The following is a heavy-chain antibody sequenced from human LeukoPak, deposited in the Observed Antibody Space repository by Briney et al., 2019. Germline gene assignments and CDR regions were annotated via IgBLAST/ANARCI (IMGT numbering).Heavy chain of an antibody. J-gene: IGHJ6*03. Sequence: SGTLSLTCAVSGGSISGRNWWTWVRQPPGKGLEWIGEIHHSGSTNYNPSLKSRVTISLDKSKNRFSLKLNSVTAADTAVYYCAKIVGYGSEYYFYYMDVWGKGTTVTVSS. CDR3: AKIVGYGSEYYFYYMDV. CDR2: IHHSGST. CDR1: GGSISGRNW. D-gene: IGHD3-10*01. V-gene: IGHV4-4*02.